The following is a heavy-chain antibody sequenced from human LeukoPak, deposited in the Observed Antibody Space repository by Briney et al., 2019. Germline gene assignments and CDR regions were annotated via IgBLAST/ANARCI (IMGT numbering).Heavy chain of an antibody. V-gene: IGHV4-31*03. CDR2: IYYSGST. CDR1: GGSISSGGYY. CDR3: ARHPKPGGVIIN. J-gene: IGHJ4*02. D-gene: IGHD3-10*01. Sequence: PSQTLSLTCTVSGGSISSGGYYWSWIRQHPGKGLEWIGYIYYSGSTYYNPSLKSRVTISVDTSKNQFSLKLSSVTAADTAVYYCARHPKPGGVIINWGQGTLVTVSS.